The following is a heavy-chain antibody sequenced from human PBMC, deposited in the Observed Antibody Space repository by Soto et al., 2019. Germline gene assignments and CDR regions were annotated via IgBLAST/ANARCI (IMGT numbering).Heavy chain of an antibody. V-gene: IGHV3-33*01. Sequence: PGRSLRLSCAASGFTFSSYGMHWVRQAPGKGLEWVAVIWYDGSNKYYADSVKGRFTISRDNSKNTLYLQMNSLRAEDTAVYYCARGGYSGSHSPVDYWGQGTLVTVSS. CDR1: GFTFSSYG. D-gene: IGHD1-26*01. J-gene: IGHJ4*02. CDR2: IWYDGSNK. CDR3: ARGGYSGSHSPVDY.